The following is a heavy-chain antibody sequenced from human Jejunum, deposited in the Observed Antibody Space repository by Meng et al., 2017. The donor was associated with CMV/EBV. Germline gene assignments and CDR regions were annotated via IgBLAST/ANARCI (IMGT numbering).Heavy chain of an antibody. Sequence: VHLPRWGPGPFSPAETLSPPCEVYGGSFSHYDWSWIPQTPGKGLEWIGEIHPSGSTYYNPSLNSRVTMSVDTSKNQFSLNLRSVTAADTAVYYCSRGADAYKSGRSWGQGTLVTVSS. CDR3: SRGADAYKSGRS. V-gene: IGHV4-34*01. J-gene: IGHJ5*02. D-gene: IGHD5-24*01. CDR2: IHPSGST. CDR1: GGSFSHYD.